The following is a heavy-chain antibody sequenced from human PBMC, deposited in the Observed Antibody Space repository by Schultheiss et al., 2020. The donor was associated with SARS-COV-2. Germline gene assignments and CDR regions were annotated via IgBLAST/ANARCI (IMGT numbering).Heavy chain of an antibody. Sequence: SETLSLTCTVSGGSISSGGYYWSWIRQPPGKGLEWIGRIYTSGSTNYNPSLKSRVTISVDRSKNQFSLKLSSVTAADTAVYYCARERAGAITIFGVVTRYGMDVWGQGTTVTVSS. V-gene: IGHV4-61*02. CDR3: ARERAGAITIFGVVTRYGMDV. CDR1: GGSISSGGYY. CDR2: IYTSGST. D-gene: IGHD3-3*01. J-gene: IGHJ6*02.